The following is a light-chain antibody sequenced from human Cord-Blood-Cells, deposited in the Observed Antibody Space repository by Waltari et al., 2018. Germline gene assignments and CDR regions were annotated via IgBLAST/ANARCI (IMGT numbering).Light chain of an antibody. CDR2: DVS. J-gene: IGLJ1*01. Sequence: QSALTQPASVSGSPGQSITISCTGTSSDVGGSNYVSWYQQHPGKAPKLMIYDVSNRPSGCSNRFSGSKSGNTASLTISGLQAEDEADYYCSSYTSSSLGVFGTGTKVTVL. V-gene: IGLV2-14*01. CDR3: SSYTSSSLGV. CDR1: SSDVGGSNY.